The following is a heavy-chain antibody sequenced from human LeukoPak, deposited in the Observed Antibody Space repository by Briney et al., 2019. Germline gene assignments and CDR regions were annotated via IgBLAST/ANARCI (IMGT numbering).Heavy chain of an antibody. CDR2: INYSGST. D-gene: IGHD3-22*01. Sequence: PSETLSLTCAVCGGSFSGYYWSWIRQPPGKGLEWIGEINYSGSTNYNPSLKSRVTISVDTSKNQFSLKLSSVTAADTAVYYCARGTYYYDSSGYYYRVHNDYYMDVWGKGTTVTVSS. J-gene: IGHJ6*03. CDR1: GGSFSGYY. CDR3: ARGTYYYDSSGYYYRVHNDYYMDV. V-gene: IGHV4-34*01.